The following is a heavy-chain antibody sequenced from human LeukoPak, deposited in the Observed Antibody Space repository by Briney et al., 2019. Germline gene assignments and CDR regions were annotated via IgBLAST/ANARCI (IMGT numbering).Heavy chain of an antibody. J-gene: IGHJ4*02. D-gene: IGHD6-19*01. CDR2: ISAYNGNT. CDR3: ARVKSSGEVAGLLIDY. V-gene: IGHV1-18*01. Sequence: GASVKVSCKASGYTFTSYGISWVRQAPGQGLEWMGWISAYNGNTNYAQKLQGRVTMTTDTSTSTAYMELRSLRSDDTAVYYCARVKSSGEVAGLLIDYWGQGTLVTVSS. CDR1: GYTFTSYG.